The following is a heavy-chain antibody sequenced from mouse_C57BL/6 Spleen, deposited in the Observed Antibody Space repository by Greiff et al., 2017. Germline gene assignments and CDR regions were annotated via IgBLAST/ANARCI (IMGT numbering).Heavy chain of an antibody. J-gene: IGHJ4*01. CDR3: ARNGITTVVARYAMDY. Sequence: VQLQQSGAELARPGASVKLSCKASGYTFTSYGISWVKQRTGQGLEWIGEIYPRSGNTYYNEKFKGKATLTADKSSSTAYMELRSLTSEDSAVYFCARNGITTVVARYAMDYWGQGTSVTVSS. CDR2: IYPRSGNT. CDR1: GYTFTSYG. D-gene: IGHD1-1*01. V-gene: IGHV1-81*01.